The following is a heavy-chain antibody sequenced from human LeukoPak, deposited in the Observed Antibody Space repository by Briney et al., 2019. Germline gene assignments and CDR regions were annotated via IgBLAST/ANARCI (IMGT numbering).Heavy chain of an antibody. Sequence: PSETLSLTCAVYGGSFSGYYWSWIRQPPGKGLEWIGEINHSGSTNYNPFLKSRVTISVDTSKNQFSLKLSSVTAADTAVYYCARGLYYYDSSGYDAPDAFDIWGQGTMVTVSS. CDR3: ARGLYYYDSSGYDAPDAFDI. V-gene: IGHV4-34*01. D-gene: IGHD3-22*01. CDR2: INHSGST. CDR1: GGSFSGYY. J-gene: IGHJ3*02.